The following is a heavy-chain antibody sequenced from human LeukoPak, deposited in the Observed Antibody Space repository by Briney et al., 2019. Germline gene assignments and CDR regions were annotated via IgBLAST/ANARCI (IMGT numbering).Heavy chain of an antibody. J-gene: IGHJ5*02. CDR3: ARDNSVRDEAWWFYP. CDR1: GYTFTSYA. V-gene: IGHV1-46*01. D-gene: IGHD5-24*01. Sequence: ASVKVSCKASGYTFTSYAMNWVRQAPGQGPEWMGLISPTGGSTAYAQKFQGRVTLTRDISTSTDYLELSSLRSEDTAVYYCARDNSVRDEAWWFYPWGQGTLVTVSS. CDR2: ISPTGGST.